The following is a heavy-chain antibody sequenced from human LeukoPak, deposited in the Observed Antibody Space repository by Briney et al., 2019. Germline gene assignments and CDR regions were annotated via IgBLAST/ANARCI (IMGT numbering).Heavy chain of an antibody. CDR3: ARHGPQWELLRDHDAFDI. D-gene: IGHD1-26*01. CDR1: GGSISSSRYY. CDR2: IYYSGST. Sequence: SETLSLTCTVSGGSISSSRYYWGWIRQPPGKGLEWIGSIYYSGSTYYNPSLKSRVTISVDTSKNQFSLKLSSVTAADTAVYYCARHGPQWELLRDHDAFDIWGQGTMVTVSS. J-gene: IGHJ3*02. V-gene: IGHV4-39*01.